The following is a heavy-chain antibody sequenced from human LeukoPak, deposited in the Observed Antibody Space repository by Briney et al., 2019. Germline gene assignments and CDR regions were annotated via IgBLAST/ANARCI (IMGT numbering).Heavy chain of an antibody. V-gene: IGHV3-30*18. D-gene: IGHD6-19*01. J-gene: IGHJ4*02. Sequence: GGSLRLSCAASGFTFSSYGMHWVRQAPGKGLEWVAVISYDGSNKYYADSVKGRFTISRDNSKNTLYLQMNSLRAEDTAVYYCAKVHSSGWYVVDYWGQGTLVTVSS. CDR3: AKVHSSGWYVVDY. CDR2: ISYDGSNK. CDR1: GFTFSSYG.